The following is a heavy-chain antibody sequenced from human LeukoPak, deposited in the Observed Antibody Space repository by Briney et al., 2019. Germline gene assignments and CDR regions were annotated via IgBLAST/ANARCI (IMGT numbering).Heavy chain of an antibody. J-gene: IGHJ4*02. CDR2: INHSGST. D-gene: IGHD2/OR15-2a*01. Sequence: ETLSLTCAVYGGSFSDYYWSWIRQPPGKGLEWIGEINHSGSTNYNPSLKSRVTILVDTSKNQFSLKLSPVTAADTAVYYCARGLTSMPPGGYWGQGTLVTVSS. CDR1: GGSFSDYY. V-gene: IGHV4-34*01. CDR3: ARGLTSMPPGGY.